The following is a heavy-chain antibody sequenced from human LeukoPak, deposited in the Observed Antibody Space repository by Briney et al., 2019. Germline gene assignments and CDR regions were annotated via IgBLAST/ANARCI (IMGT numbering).Heavy chain of an antibody. V-gene: IGHV4-59*01. CDR2: IYYSGST. Sequence: SETLSLTCTVSGGSISSYYWSWLRQPPGKGPEWIGYIYYSGSTNYSPSLKSRVTISIDTSKNQFSLKLSSVTAADTAVYYCARRAYSSGYYFFDFWGQGTLVTVSS. CDR1: GGSISSYY. J-gene: IGHJ4*02. D-gene: IGHD3-22*01. CDR3: ARRAYSSGYYFFDF.